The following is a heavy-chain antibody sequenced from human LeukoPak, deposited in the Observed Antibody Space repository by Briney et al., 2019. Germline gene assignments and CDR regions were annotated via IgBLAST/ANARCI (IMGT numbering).Heavy chain of an antibody. V-gene: IGHV3-23*01. CDR3: AKDGGDIVVVVAADGINWFDP. Sequence: GESLKISCAASGFTFSSYAMSWVRQAPGKGLEWVSAISGSGGSTYYADSVKGRFTISRDNSKNTLYLQMNSLRAEDTAVYYCAKDGGDIVVVVAADGINWFDPWGQGTLVTVSS. D-gene: IGHD2-15*01. CDR2: ISGSGGST. J-gene: IGHJ5*02. CDR1: GFTFSSYA.